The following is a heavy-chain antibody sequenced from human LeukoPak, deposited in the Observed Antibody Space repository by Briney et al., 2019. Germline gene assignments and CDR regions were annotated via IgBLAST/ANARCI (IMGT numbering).Heavy chain of an antibody. D-gene: IGHD3-22*01. Sequence: GGSLRLSCAASGFTFSSYEMNWVRQAPGKGLEWVSYISSSGSTIYYADSVKGRFTISRDNAKNSLYLQMNSLRAEDTAVYYCAKGLPAPKGLLRYGRNNWFDPWGQGTLVTVSS. J-gene: IGHJ5*02. CDR3: AKGLPAPKGLLRYGRNNWFDP. V-gene: IGHV3-48*03. CDR1: GFTFSSYE. CDR2: ISSSGSTI.